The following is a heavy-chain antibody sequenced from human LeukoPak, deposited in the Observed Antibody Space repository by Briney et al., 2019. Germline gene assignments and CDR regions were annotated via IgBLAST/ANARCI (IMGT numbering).Heavy chain of an antibody. CDR3: VKDSGTNYDSRGFLPHFDY. V-gene: IGHV3-48*04. Sequence: GGSLRLSCAASGFTFSSYWMHWVRQAPGKGLEWVSYISSSGSTIYYADSVKGRFTISRDNAKNSLYLQMNSLRAEDTALYYCVKDSGTNYDSRGFLPHFDYWGQGTLVTVSS. CDR1: GFTFSSYW. CDR2: ISSSGSTI. J-gene: IGHJ4*02. D-gene: IGHD3-22*01.